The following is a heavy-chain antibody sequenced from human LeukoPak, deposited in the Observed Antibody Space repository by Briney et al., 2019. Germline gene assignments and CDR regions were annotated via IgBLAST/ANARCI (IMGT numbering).Heavy chain of an antibody. Sequence: GGSLRLSCAASGFTFSTYGMHWVRQAPGKGLEWAAVISHDGSYKYYADSVKGRFTISRDNAKNTLYLQMNSLRAEDTAVYYCAKDGSGYYYYGMDVWGQGTTVTVSS. CDR2: ISHDGSYK. J-gene: IGHJ6*02. CDR1: GFTFSTYG. CDR3: AKDGSGYYYYGMDV. V-gene: IGHV3-30*18. D-gene: IGHD2-15*01.